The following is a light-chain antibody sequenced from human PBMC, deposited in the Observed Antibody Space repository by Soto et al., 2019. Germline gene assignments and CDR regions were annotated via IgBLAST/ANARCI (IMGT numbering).Light chain of an antibody. CDR3: SSYTSSSIPYV. CDR1: SSNIGSDA. V-gene: IGLV1-44*01. CDR2: DNN. Sequence: QSVLTQPPSASGTPGQRVTISCSGSSSNIGSDAVNWFQQLPGTAPKLLIYDNNQRPSGVPDRFSGSKSGTSASLAISGLQAEDEADYYCSSYTSSSIPYVFGTGTKLTVL. J-gene: IGLJ1*01.